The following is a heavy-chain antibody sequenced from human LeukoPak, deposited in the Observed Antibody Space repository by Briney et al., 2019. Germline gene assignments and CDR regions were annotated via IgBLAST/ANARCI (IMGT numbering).Heavy chain of an antibody. Sequence: SETLSLTCGVYGGSFSGYYWSWIRQPAGKGLEWIGRIYTSGSTNYNPSLKSRVTISVDTSKNQFSLKLSSVTAADTAVYYCARAPSNSGYNWFDPWGQGTLVTVSS. V-gene: IGHV4-59*10. CDR1: GGSFSGYY. CDR3: ARAPSNSGYNWFDP. CDR2: IYTSGST. J-gene: IGHJ5*02. D-gene: IGHD2-2*03.